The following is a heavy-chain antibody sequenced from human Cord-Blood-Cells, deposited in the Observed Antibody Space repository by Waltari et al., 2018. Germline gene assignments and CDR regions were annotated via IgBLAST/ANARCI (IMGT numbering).Heavy chain of an antibody. D-gene: IGHD3-16*02. J-gene: IGHJ4*02. CDR2: ISSSSSYI. CDR1: GCTFRSYS. V-gene: IGHV3-21*01. Sequence: EVQLVESGGGLFKPGGSLRLSWAASGCTFRSYSMIWDRQAPGKGLEWVSSISSSSSYIYYADSVKGRFTISRDNAKNSLYLQMNSLRAEDTAVYYCARDSGDYVWGSYRYFDYWGQGTLVTVSS. CDR3: ARDSGDYVWGSYRYFDY.